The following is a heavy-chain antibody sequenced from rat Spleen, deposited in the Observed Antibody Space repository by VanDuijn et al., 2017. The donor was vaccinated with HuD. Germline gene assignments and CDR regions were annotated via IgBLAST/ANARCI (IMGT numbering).Heavy chain of an antibody. V-gene: IGHV5-27*01. Sequence: EVQLVETGGGLVQPGRSLKLSCAASGFTFSNYYMAWVRQAPTKGLEWVAYISPGGGSIYYPDSVKGRFTISRDNAQNTLYLQMNSLRSEDTATYYCTRDGYYDGYYHYFDYWGQGVMVTVSS. J-gene: IGHJ2*01. CDR2: ISPGGGSI. CDR1: GFTFSNYY. CDR3: TRDGYYDGYYHYFDY. D-gene: IGHD1-12*03.